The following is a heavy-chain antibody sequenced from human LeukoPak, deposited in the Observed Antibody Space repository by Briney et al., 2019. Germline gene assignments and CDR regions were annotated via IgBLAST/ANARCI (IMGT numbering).Heavy chain of an antibody. CDR2: IYTSGST. V-gene: IGHV4-61*02. CDR1: GGSISSDSYY. J-gene: IGHJ4*02. Sequence: PSQTLSLTCTVSGGSISSDSYYWSWIRQPAGKGLEWIGRIYTSGSTNYNPSLKSRISISVDTSKNQFSLKLTSVTAADTAVYYCAREHPRGEVDDFDYWGQGTLVTVSS. D-gene: IGHD3-16*01. CDR3: AREHPRGEVDDFDY.